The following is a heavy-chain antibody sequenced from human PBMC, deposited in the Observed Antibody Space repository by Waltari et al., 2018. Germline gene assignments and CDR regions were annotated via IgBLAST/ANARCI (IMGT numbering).Heavy chain of an antibody. CDR2: IYHSGST. J-gene: IGHJ4*02. V-gene: IGHV4-38-2*01. Sequence: QVQLQESGPGLVKPSETLSLTCAVSGYSISSGYYWGWIRPPPGKGLEWIGSIYHSGSTYYNPSLKSRVTISVDTSKNQFSLKLSSVTAADTAVYYCARPGVAGAAHPFDYWGQGTLVTVSS. CDR3: ARPGVAGAAHPFDY. CDR1: GYSISSGYY. D-gene: IGHD6-19*01.